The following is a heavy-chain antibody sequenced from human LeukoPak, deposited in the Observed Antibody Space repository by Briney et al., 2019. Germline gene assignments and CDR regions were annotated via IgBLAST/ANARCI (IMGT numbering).Heavy chain of an antibody. CDR3: AKAPKGYRGAFDY. D-gene: IGHD6-13*01. CDR2: ISGSDGST. J-gene: IGHJ4*02. V-gene: IGHV3-23*01. CDR1: GFTFSSYA. Sequence: GGSLRLSCAASGFTFSSYAMSWVRQAPGKGLEWVSAISGSDGSTYYADSVKGRFTISRDNSKNTLYPQMNSLRAEDTAVYYCAKAPKGYRGAFDYWGQGTLVTVSS.